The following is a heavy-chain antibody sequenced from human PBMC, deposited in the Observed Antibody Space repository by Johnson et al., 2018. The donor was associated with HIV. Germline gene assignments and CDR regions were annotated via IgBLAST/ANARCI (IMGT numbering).Heavy chain of an antibody. J-gene: IGHJ3*02. CDR1: GFTFSSYA. CDR2: ISSDGSNK. Sequence: QVLLVESGGGVVQPGRSLRLSCAASGFTFSSYAMHWVRQAPGKGLEWVAVISSDGSNKYYADSVKGRFTISRDNSKNTRYLQMNSLRAEDTAVYYCAKDLSYPKTRAFDIWGQGTMVTVSS. CDR3: AKDLSYPKTRAFDI. D-gene: IGHD2/OR15-2a*01. V-gene: IGHV3-30*04.